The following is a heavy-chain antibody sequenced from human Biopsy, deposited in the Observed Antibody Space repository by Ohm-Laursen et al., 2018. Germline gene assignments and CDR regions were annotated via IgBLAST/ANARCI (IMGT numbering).Heavy chain of an antibody. J-gene: IGHJ3*02. CDR3: ARDISPSTFPENTLDI. D-gene: IGHD2/OR15-2a*01. V-gene: IGHV3-9*01. Sequence: SSLRLSCAAAGFKFDDYAMHWVRQTPGKGLEWVSGMRRNNGFIGYADSVRGRFTISRDNGQNTLYLQMNNLITKDTAVYYCARDISPSTFPENTLDIWGQGTMVTVSS. CDR2: MRRNNGFI. CDR1: GFKFDDYA.